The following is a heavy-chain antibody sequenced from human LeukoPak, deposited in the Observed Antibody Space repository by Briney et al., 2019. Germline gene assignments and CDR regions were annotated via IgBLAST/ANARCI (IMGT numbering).Heavy chain of an antibody. D-gene: IGHD1-26*01. Sequence: SETLSLTCTVSGGSISSHYWSWIRQPPGKGLEWIGYISYSGSTNYNPSLKSRVTISVDTSRNQVSLKLNSVTAADTGMYYCARVGGGSYSYFDYWGQGTLVTVSS. CDR2: ISYSGST. CDR3: ARVGGGSYSYFDY. V-gene: IGHV4-59*11. CDR1: GGSISSHY. J-gene: IGHJ4*02.